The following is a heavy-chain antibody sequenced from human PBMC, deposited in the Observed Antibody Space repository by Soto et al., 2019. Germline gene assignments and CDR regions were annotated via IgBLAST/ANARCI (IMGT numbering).Heavy chain of an antibody. CDR2: IYYSGST. CDR3: ARAGSYYDILPHLSSNYGMDV. Sequence: SETLSLTCTVSGGSISSSSYYWGWIRQPPGKGLEWIGSIYYSGSTYYNPSLKSRVTISVDTSKNQFSLKLSSVTAADTAVYYCARAGSYYDILPHLSSNYGMDVWGQGTTVTVS. D-gene: IGHD3-9*01. CDR1: GGSISSSSYY. J-gene: IGHJ6*02. V-gene: IGHV4-39*01.